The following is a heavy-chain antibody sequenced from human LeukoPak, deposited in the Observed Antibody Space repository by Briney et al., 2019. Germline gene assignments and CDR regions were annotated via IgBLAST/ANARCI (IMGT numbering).Heavy chain of an antibody. Sequence: PSETLSLTCAVYGGSFSGYYWSWIRQPPGKGLEWIGEINHSGSTNYNPSLKSRVTISVDTSKNQFSLKLSSVTAADTAVYYCARDYGRYGVDVWGQGTTVTVSS. CDR1: GGSFSGYY. V-gene: IGHV4-34*01. CDR2: INHSGST. D-gene: IGHD3-16*01. CDR3: ARDYGRYGVDV. J-gene: IGHJ6*02.